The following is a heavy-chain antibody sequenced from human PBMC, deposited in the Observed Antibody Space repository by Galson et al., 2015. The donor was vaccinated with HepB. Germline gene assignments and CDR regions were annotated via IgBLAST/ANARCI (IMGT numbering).Heavy chain of an antibody. CDR1: GFTVGLYY. Sequence: SLRLSCAVSGFTVGLYYMSWVRQAPGKGLEWVSAISGAGTTNYADSVKGRFTVSRDNSISTVKLQMNSLRTEETDIYYCVRLEVGRCRRGSQYFDYWGRGTLVTVSS. V-gene: IGHV3-66*02. D-gene: IGHD2-15*01. J-gene: IGHJ4*02. CDR3: VRLEVGRCRRGSQYFDY. CDR2: ISGAGTT.